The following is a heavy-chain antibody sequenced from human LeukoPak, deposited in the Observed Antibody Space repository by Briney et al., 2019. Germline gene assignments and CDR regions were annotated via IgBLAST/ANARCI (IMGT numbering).Heavy chain of an antibody. V-gene: IGHV3-30-3*01. J-gene: IGHJ4*02. Sequence: GGSLRLSCAASGFTFSSYAMHWVRQAPGKGLEWVAVVSYDGSNKYYADSVKGRFTISRDNSKNTLYLQMNSLRAEDTAVYYCASGYCSSTSCYIDYWGQGTLVTVSS. CDR2: VSYDGSNK. D-gene: IGHD2-2*02. CDR1: GFTFSSYA. CDR3: ASGYCSSTSCYIDY.